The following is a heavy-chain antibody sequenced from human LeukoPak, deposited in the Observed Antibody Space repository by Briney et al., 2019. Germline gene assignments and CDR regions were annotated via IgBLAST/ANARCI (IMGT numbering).Heavy chain of an antibody. CDR1: GFIFSNYW. Sequence: AGGSLRLSCAASGFIFSNYWMSWVRQAPGMGLEWVAYITGDSGRILYADSVRGRFTISRDNAKNSVYLHLNSLRADDTAVYYCARSTEWYADYWGQGTLVTVSS. CDR2: ITGDSGRI. V-gene: IGHV3-48*01. CDR3: ARSTEWYADY. J-gene: IGHJ4*02. D-gene: IGHD3-3*01.